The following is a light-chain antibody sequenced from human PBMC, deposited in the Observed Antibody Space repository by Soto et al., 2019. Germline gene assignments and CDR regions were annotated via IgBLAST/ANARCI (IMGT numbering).Light chain of an antibody. Sequence: QPASVSGSPGQSITISCTGTSSDVGGYNHVSWYQQYPGKAPKVIIYELSNRPSGISNRFSGSKSGNTASLTISGLQAEDEADYYCSSYTSSSTLLYVFGTGTKVTVL. V-gene: IGLV2-14*01. CDR1: SSDVGGYNH. CDR3: SSYTSSSTLLYV. CDR2: ELS. J-gene: IGLJ1*01.